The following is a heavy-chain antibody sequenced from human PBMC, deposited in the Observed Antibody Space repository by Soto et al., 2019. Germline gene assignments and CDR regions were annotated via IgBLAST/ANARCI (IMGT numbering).Heavy chain of an antibody. CDR1: GFTFTSSA. D-gene: IGHD6-19*01. Sequence: SVKVSCKASGFTFTSSAVQWVRQARGQRLEWIGWIVVGSGNTNYAQKFQERVSITRDMSTSTAYMELSSLRSEDTAVYYCAAFSQLSSGWLGNWFDPWGQGTLVTVSS. CDR3: AAFSQLSSGWLGNWFDP. CDR2: IVVGSGNT. J-gene: IGHJ5*02. V-gene: IGHV1-58*01.